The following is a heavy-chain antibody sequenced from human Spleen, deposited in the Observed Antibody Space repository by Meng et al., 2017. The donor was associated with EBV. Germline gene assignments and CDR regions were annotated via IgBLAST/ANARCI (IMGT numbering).Heavy chain of an antibody. D-gene: IGHD2-21*02. CDR1: GYTFTRYG. CDR3: ARDSPGRGGDADY. CDR2: ISGDNGNT. Sequence: QVRLVQSGREVMKPGASVKVSCKASGYTFTRYGISWGRQAHGKGLEWMGWISGDNGNTKYAQKIQGRVAMTTDTSTSTAYMELRSLRSDDTAVYYCARDSPGRGGDADYWGQGTLVTVSS. V-gene: IGHV1-18*01. J-gene: IGHJ4*02.